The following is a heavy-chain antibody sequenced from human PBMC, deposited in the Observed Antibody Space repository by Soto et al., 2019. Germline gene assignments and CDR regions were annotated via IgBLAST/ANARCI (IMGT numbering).Heavy chain of an antibody. J-gene: IGHJ4*02. V-gene: IGHV4-61*01. Sequence: SETLSLTCTVSGASINSDYSVSSYYWSWIRQPPGKGLEWIGYIYYTGTTNYNPSLESRVTFSVDTSKNQFSLTLRSVTAADTAVYYSARGVNKMDTITGFAYWGQGTLVTVS. D-gene: IGHD5-18*01. CDR2: IYYTGTT. CDR3: ARGVNKMDTITGFAY. CDR1: GASINSDYSVSSYY.